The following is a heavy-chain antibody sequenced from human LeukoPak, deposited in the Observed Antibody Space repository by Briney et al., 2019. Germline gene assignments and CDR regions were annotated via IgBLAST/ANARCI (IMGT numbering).Heavy chain of an antibody. D-gene: IGHD2-2*01. J-gene: IGHJ4*02. CDR3: ARDVYCSTTSCGGFDY. V-gene: IGHV3-48*01. CDR2: IGSSGSAL. CDR1: GFTFSLFS. Sequence: PGGSLRLSCAPSGFTFSLFSMNWVRQAPGKGLEWVSYIGSSGSALNYADSVKGRFTISRDNAKNSLYLQMNSLRAEDTAVYYCARDVYCSTTSCGGFDYWGQGTLVTVSS.